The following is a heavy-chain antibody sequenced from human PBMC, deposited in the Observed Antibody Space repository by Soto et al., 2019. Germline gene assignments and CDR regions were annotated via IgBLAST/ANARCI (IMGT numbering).Heavy chain of an antibody. CDR3: AKDINDFWSGPIDY. J-gene: IGHJ4*02. V-gene: IGHV3-9*01. Sequence: DVQLVESGGGLVQPGRSLRLSCAASGFTFDDYAMHWVRQAPGKGLEWVSGISWNSGSIGYADSVKGRFTISRDNAKNSLYLQMNSLRAEDTALYYCAKDINDFWSGPIDYWGQGTLVTVSS. CDR1: GFTFDDYA. D-gene: IGHD3-3*01. CDR2: ISWNSGSI.